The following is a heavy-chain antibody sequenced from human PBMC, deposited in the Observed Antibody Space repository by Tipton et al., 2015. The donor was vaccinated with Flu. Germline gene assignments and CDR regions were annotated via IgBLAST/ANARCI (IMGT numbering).Heavy chain of an antibody. J-gene: IGHJ6*02. CDR3: APTPGAVADNPGYYYGMEV. CDR2: VSGGST. Sequence: GSLRLSCAASGFTFKSHAMSWVRQAPGKGLEWVSGVSGGSTYYAESVKGRSTISRDNSKNTLYLEVNSLKADDTAVYYCAPTPGAVADNPGYYYGMEVRGQGTPVTVSS. V-gene: IGHV3-23*01. CDR1: GFTFKSHA. D-gene: IGHD6-19*01.